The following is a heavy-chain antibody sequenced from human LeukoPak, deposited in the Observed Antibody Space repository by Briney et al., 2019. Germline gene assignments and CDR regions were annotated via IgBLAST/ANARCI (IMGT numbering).Heavy chain of an antibody. CDR1: GFTFSSYW. J-gene: IGHJ1*01. CDR2: IKQDGSEK. V-gene: IGHV3-7*01. Sequence: GGSLRLSCVASGFTFSSYWMHWVRHDPGKGLEWVANIKQDGSEKYYVDSVKGRFTISRDNAKNSLYLQMNSLRAEDTAVYYCARDHDSSSWTSRHWGQGTLVTVSS. D-gene: IGHD6-13*01. CDR3: ARDHDSSSWTSRH.